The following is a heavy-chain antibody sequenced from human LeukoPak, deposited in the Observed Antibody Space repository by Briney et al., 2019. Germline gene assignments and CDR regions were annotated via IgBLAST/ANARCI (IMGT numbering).Heavy chain of an antibody. Sequence: ASVKVSCKASGYTFTGYYMHWVRQAPGQGLEWMGWINPNSGGTNYAQKFQGWVTMTRDTSISTAYMELSRLRSDDTAVYYCARARLWFGELYYFDYWGQGTLVTVSS. V-gene: IGHV1-2*04. D-gene: IGHD3-10*01. CDR1: GYTFTGYY. CDR2: INPNSGGT. CDR3: ARARLWFGELYYFDY. J-gene: IGHJ4*02.